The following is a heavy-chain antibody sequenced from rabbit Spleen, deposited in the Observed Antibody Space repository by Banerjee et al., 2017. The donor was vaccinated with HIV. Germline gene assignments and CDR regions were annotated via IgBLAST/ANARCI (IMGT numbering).Heavy chain of an antibody. CDR1: GVSFSFSSY. V-gene: IGHV1S40*01. J-gene: IGHJ6*01. CDR3: ARDTSSSFSSYGMDL. Sequence: QSLEESGGDLVKPGASLTLTCTASGVSFSFSSYMCWVRQAPGKGLEWIACIDSGGSDFTYFATWAKGRFPISKAASTTVTLQMTRLTAADTATYFCARDTSSSFSSYGMDLWGPGTLVTVS. CDR2: IDSGGSDFT. D-gene: IGHD1-1*01.